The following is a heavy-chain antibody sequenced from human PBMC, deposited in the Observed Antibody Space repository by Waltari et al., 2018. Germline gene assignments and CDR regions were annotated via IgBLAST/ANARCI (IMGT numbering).Heavy chain of an antibody. V-gene: IGHV1-69*09. Sequence: QVQLVQSGAEVKKPGSSVKVSCKASGGTFSSYAISWLRQARGRLEWMGRIIPILGIANYAQKFQGRVTITADKSTSTAYMELSSLRSEDTAVYYCAREEYYYDSSGYSSFDYWGQGTLVTVSS. CDR1: GGTFSSYA. CDR3: AREEYYYDSSGYSSFDY. J-gene: IGHJ4*02. CDR2: IIPILGIA. D-gene: IGHD3-22*01.